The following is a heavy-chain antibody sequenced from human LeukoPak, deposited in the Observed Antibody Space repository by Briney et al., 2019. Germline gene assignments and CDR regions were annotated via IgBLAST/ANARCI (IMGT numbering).Heavy chain of an antibody. V-gene: IGHV3-30*18. CDR1: GFTFSSYG. CDR2: ISYDGSNK. CDR3: AKDHLRWYDSGGYLRGVFDC. J-gene: IGHJ4*02. D-gene: IGHD3-22*01. Sequence: GGSLRLSCAASGFTFSSYGMHWVRQAPGKGLEWVAVISYDGSNKYYADSVKGRFTISRDNSKNTLYLQMNSLRAEDTAVYYCAKDHLRWYDSGGYLRGVFDCWGQGTLVTVSS.